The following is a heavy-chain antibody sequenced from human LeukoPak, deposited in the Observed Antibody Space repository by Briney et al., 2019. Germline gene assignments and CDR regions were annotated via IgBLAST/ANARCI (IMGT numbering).Heavy chain of an antibody. CDR3: ARSAGSYYYFDY. V-gene: IGHV3-64*02. J-gene: IGHJ4*01. D-gene: IGHD1-26*01. Sequence: GGSLRLSCAASGFTFSSYAMHWVRQAPGKGLEYVSAISSNGGSTYYADSVKGRFTISRDNSKNTLYLQMGSLRAEGMAVYYCARSAGSYYYFDYWGQEPWSPSPQ. CDR1: GFTFSSYA. CDR2: ISSNGGST.